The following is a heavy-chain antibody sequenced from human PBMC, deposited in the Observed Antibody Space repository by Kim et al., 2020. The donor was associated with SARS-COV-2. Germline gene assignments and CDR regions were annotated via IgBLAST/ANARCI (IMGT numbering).Heavy chain of an antibody. CDR3: AREDIVVVPAAQVHYYYGMDV. V-gene: IGHV4-4*02. CDR2: IYHSGST. Sequence: SETLSLTCAVSGGSISSSNWWSWVRQPPGKGLEWIGEIYHSGSTNYNPSLKSRVTISVDKSKNQFSLKLSSVTAADTAVYYCAREDIVVVPAAQVHYYYGMDVWGQGTTVTVSS. J-gene: IGHJ6*02. CDR1: GGSISSSNW. D-gene: IGHD2-2*01.